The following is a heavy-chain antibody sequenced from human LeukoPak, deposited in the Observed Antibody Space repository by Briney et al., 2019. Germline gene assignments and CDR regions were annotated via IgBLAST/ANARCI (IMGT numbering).Heavy chain of an antibody. CDR1: GFTFSDHY. Sequence: GGSLRLSCAASGFTFSDHYMDWVRQAPGKGLEWVGRIKNKVNTYTTQYAASVQGRFIISRDDSKNSLYLQMSSLKTEDTAVYYCARGLVPYYGVDVWGQGTTVTVSS. J-gene: IGHJ6*02. V-gene: IGHV3-72*01. D-gene: IGHD3-16*01. CDR3: ARGLVPYYGVDV. CDR2: IKNKVNTYTT.